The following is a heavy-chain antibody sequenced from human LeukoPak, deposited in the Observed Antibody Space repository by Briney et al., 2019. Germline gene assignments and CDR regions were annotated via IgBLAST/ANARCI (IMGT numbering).Heavy chain of an antibody. CDR3: ARVPFSGSYGDY. CDR2: LNPNSGGT. CDR1: GYTFTGYY. D-gene: IGHD1-26*01. J-gene: IGHJ4*02. Sequence: ASVKVSCKASGYTFTGYYMHWVRQAPGQGLEWMGWLNPNSGGTNYAQKFQGRVTMTRDTSISTAYMELSRLRSDDTAVYYCARVPFSGSYGDYWGQGTLVTVSS. V-gene: IGHV1-2*02.